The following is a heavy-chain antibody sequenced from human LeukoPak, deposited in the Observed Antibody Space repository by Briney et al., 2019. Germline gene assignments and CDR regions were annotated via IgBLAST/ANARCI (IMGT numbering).Heavy chain of an antibody. J-gene: IGHJ4*02. CDR3: ARDSGDSYDKIDF. D-gene: IGHD4-17*01. V-gene: IGHV3-11*04. CDR1: GFTFSDYY. CDR2: ISSSGSTI. Sequence: GGSLRLSCAASGFTFSDYYMSWIRQAPGKGLEWVSYISSSGSTIYYADSVKGRFTISRDNAKNSLYLQMNSLRVEDTAVYYCARDSGDSYDKIDFWGQGTLVTVSS.